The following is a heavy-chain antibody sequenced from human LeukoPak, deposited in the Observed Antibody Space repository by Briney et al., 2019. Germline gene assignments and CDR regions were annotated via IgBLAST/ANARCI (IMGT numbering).Heavy chain of an antibody. CDR1: GFTFRSYW. J-gene: IGHJ4*02. V-gene: IGHV3-74*01. D-gene: IGHD3-10*01. CDR3: AGRGSGSYFDY. Sequence: GGSLRLSCAASGFTFRSYWMHWVRQAPGKGLVWVSRINGDGSSTSYADSVKGRFTISRDNSKNTLYLQMHSLRAEDTAVYYCAGRGSGSYFDYWGQGTLVTVSS. CDR2: INGDGSST.